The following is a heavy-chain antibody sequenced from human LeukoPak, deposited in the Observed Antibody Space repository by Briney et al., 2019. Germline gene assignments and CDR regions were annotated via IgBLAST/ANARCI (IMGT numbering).Heavy chain of an antibody. CDR2: INHSGST. Sequence: SETLSLTCAVYGGSFSGYYWSWIRQPPGKGLEWIGEINHSGSTNYNPSLKSRVTISVDTSKNQFSRKLSSVSAADTAVYYCARDSGDCSSNSCLLYGMDVWGQGSTVTVSS. D-gene: IGHD2-2*01. CDR1: GGSFSGYY. CDR3: ARDSGDCSSNSCLLYGMDV. J-gene: IGHJ6*02. V-gene: IGHV4-34*01.